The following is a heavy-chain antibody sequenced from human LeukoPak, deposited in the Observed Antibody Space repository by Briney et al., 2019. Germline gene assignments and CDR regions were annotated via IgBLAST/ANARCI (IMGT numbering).Heavy chain of an antibody. Sequence: GGSLRLSCAASGFTFSDYYMSWIRQAPGKGLEWVSYISSSGSTIYYADSVKGRFTISRDNAKNSLYLQMNSLKTEDTAMYYCTRRMTSNRYFDYWGQGILVTVSS. CDR1: GFTFSDYY. V-gene: IGHV3-11*01. CDR3: TRRMTSNRYFDY. CDR2: ISSSGSTI. D-gene: IGHD1-14*01. J-gene: IGHJ4*02.